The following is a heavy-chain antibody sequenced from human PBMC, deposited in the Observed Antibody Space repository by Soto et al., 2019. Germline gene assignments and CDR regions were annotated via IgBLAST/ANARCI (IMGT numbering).Heavy chain of an antibody. J-gene: IGHJ6*03. V-gene: IGHV4-31*03. CDR1: GGPISSGGYY. Sequence: QVQLQESGPGLVKPSQTLSLTCTVSGGPISSGGYYWSWIRQHPGKGLEWIGYIYYSGSTYYNPSLKSRVNISVDTSKNQFSLKLSSVTAADTAVYYCARKEEIGYYMDVWGKGTTVTVSS. CDR2: IYYSGST. CDR3: ARKEEIGYYMDV.